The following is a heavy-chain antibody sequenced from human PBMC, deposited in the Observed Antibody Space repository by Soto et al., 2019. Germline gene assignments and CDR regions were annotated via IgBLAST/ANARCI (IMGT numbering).Heavy chain of an antibody. CDR3: ARVGAVRGVNPNWFDP. D-gene: IGHD3-10*01. J-gene: IGHJ5*02. CDR2: INHSGST. V-gene: IGHV4-34*01. CDR1: GGSFSGYY. Sequence: TLSLTCAVYGGSFSGYYWSWIRQPPGKGLEWIGEINHSGSTNYNPSLKSRVTISVDTSKNQFSLKLSSVTAADTAVYYCARVGAVRGVNPNWFDPWGQGTLVTVSS.